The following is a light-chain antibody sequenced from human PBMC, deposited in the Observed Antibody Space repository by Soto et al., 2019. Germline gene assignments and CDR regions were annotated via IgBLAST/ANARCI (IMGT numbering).Light chain of an antibody. J-gene: IGKJ5*01. V-gene: IGKV1-12*01. CDR1: QGISSW. Sequence: IEMTQTTTSLSGSVGDRLTITGLASQGISSWLAWYQQKPGKAPKLLIFAASSLQAGVPSRFSGSGSGTDFTLTISSLQPEDFPTYYCQQTNNLSIPFGQRRRLAVK. CDR2: AAS. CDR3: QQTNNLSIP.